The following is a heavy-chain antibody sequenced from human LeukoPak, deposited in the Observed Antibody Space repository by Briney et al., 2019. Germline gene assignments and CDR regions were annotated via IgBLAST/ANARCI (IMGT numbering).Heavy chain of an antibody. CDR3: TRLPTYYDFWSGYSS. V-gene: IGHV3-73*01. CDR2: IRSKANSYAT. J-gene: IGHJ5*02. Sequence: PGGSLRLSCAASGFTFSGSAMHWVRQASGKGLEWVGRIRSKANSYATAYAASVKGRFTISRDDSKNTAYLQMNSLKTEDTAVYYCTRLPTYYDFWSGYSSWGQGTLVTVSS. D-gene: IGHD3-3*01. CDR1: GFTFSGSA.